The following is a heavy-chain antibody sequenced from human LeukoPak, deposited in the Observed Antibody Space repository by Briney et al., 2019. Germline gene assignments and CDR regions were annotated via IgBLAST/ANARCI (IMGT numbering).Heavy chain of an antibody. V-gene: IGHV3-30*02. Sequence: SGGSLRLSCAASGFSFSSYGIHWVRQAPGKGLEWVAFIPYDGSKKYYADSVKGRFTISRDNSKNTLYLQMNSLTAEDTAVYYCAKDHKVEGYRYFDYWGQGTMVTVSS. D-gene: IGHD5-18*01. CDR2: IPYDGSKK. CDR3: AKDHKVEGYRYFDY. CDR1: GFSFSSYG. J-gene: IGHJ4*02.